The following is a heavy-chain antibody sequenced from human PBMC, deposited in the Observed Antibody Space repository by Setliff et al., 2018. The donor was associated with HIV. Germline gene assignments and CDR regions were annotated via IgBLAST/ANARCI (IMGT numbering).Heavy chain of an antibody. Sequence: GSLRLSCAASGFTFNNYGMHWVRLAPGKGLEWVAYIWFDGGNKYYADSVKGRFFISRDNSKDTLYLQMNDLRAEDTALYYCGKDYTRTFWEYNWYDVWGQGTLVTVSS. J-gene: IGHJ5*02. D-gene: IGHD3-3*01. CDR3: GKDYTRTFWEYNWYDV. CDR1: GFTFNNYG. V-gene: IGHV3-30*02. CDR2: IWFDGGNK.